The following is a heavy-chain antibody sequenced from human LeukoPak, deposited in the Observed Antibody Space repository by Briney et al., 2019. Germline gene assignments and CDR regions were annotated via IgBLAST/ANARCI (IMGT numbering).Heavy chain of an antibody. Sequence: GGSLRLSCAASGFTFSRYWMLWVRQAPGKGLESVSRINTDGTVTTYADSVKGRFTVSRDNSKNTVYLQMNCLRPEDTAVYYCAKGSAGSNYYFDYWGQGTLVTVSS. J-gene: IGHJ4*02. D-gene: IGHD4-23*01. CDR2: INTDGTVT. CDR1: GFTFSRYW. V-gene: IGHV3-74*01. CDR3: AKGSAGSNYYFDY.